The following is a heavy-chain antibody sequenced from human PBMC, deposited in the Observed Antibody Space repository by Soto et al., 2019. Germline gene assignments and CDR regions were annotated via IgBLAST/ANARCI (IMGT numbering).Heavy chain of an antibody. CDR1: GFSLSTSGVG. CDR2: IYWDDGK. J-gene: IGHJ4*02. Sequence: QITLKESGPTLVKPTQTLTLTCTFSGFSLSTSGVGVGWIRQPPGKALEWLALIYWDDGKRYSPSLKSRLTITKDTSKNQVVLTMTNMDPVDTATYYCAHLRWFGATRDYWGQGTLVTVSS. CDR3: AHLRWFGATRDY. D-gene: IGHD3-10*01. V-gene: IGHV2-5*02.